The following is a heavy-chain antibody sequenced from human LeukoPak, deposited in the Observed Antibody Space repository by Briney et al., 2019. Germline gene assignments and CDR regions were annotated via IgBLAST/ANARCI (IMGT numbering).Heavy chain of an antibody. CDR3: AKDGYSGYDCHFDY. D-gene: IGHD5-12*01. J-gene: IGHJ4*02. CDR1: GFTFSSYG. Sequence: PGGSLRLSCAASGFTFSSYGMHWVRQAPGKGLEWVAVISYDGSNKYYADSVKGRFTISRDNSKNTLYLQMNSLRAEDTAVYYCAKDGYSGYDCHFDYWGQGTLVTVSS. V-gene: IGHV3-30*18. CDR2: ISYDGSNK.